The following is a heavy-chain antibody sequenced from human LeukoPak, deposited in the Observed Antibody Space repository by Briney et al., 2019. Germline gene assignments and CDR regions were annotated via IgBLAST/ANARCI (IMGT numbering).Heavy chain of an antibody. D-gene: IGHD1-26*01. Sequence: GESLKFSCKGSGYSFNTYWIGWVRQMPGKGLDWMGIINPGDSDTRYSPSFQGQVTISVDKSISTAYLQWSSLKASDTAMYYCATGEIYFNYWGQGTLVTVSS. CDR1: GYSFNTYW. J-gene: IGHJ4*02. CDR2: INPGDSDT. CDR3: ATGEIYFNY. V-gene: IGHV5-51*01.